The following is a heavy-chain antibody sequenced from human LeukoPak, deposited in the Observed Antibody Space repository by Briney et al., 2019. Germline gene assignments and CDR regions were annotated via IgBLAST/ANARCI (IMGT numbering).Heavy chain of an antibody. Sequence: SETLSLTCTVSGGSIRSSSYYWGWIRQPPGKGLEWIGSFHYSGSTYDNPSLKSRVTISVDTSKNQFSLKLISVTAADTAVYYCARRSTVAGRGRFDPWGQGTLDTVSS. CDR2: FHYSGST. CDR1: GGSIRSSSYY. J-gene: IGHJ5*02. CDR3: ARRSTVAGRGRFDP. V-gene: IGHV4-39*01. D-gene: IGHD6-19*01.